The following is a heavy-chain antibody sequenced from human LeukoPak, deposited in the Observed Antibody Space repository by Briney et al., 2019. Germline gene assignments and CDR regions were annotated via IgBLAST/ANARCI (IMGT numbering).Heavy chain of an antibody. CDR2: IRNDGSTK. Sequence: GGSLRLSCAASGFTFSSYGIHWVRQAPGKGLEWVAFIRNDGSTKFYADSVKGRFTISRDNSENTLYLQMNSLRAEDTAVYYCAKDLPAAYFDYWGQGTLVTVSS. V-gene: IGHV3-30*02. CDR3: AKDLPAAYFDY. CDR1: GFTFSSYG. J-gene: IGHJ4*02. D-gene: IGHD2-2*01.